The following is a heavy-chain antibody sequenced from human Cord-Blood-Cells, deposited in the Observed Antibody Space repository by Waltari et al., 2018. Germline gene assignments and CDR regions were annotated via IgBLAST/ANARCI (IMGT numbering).Heavy chain of an antibody. CDR2: MNPNSGNT. CDR3: ARLSAGTSFDY. Sequence: QVQPVQSGAEVNKPGAPVKVSCKASGYTFTIYDHNWVRQATGQGLEWMGWMNPNSGNTGYAQKFQGRVTITRNTSISTAYMELSSLRSEDTAVYYCARLSAGTSFDYWGQGTLVTVSS. V-gene: IGHV1-8*03. CDR1: GYTFTIYD. J-gene: IGHJ4*02. D-gene: IGHD6-19*01.